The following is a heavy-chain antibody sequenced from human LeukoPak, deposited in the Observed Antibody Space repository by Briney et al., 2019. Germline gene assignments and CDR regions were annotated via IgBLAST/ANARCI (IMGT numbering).Heavy chain of an antibody. CDR1: GFTFSSYA. J-gene: IGHJ4*02. CDR3: ARDGVGALFYFDY. Sequence: GGSLRLSCVASGFTFSSYAMSWVRQAPGKGLEWVSSISSSSSYIYYADSVKGRFTISRDNSKNTLYLQMNSLRAEDTAVYYCARDGVGALFYFDYWGQGTLVTVSS. V-gene: IGHV3-21*01. D-gene: IGHD1-26*01. CDR2: ISSSSSYI.